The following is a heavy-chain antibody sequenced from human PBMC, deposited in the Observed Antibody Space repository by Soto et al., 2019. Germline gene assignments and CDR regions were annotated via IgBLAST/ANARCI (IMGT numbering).Heavy chain of an antibody. V-gene: IGHV4-39*01. CDR2: IFYSGST. D-gene: IGHD6-13*01. J-gene: IGHJ6*02. Sequence: ETKSPTSTVSGDSGSSRYYYWGWIRQPPGKGLEWIGSIFYSGSTYYNPSLKSRVTISVDTSKNQFSLKLSSVTAADTAVYYCARRGSSRQIYHYGMDVWGPGTTLTGSS. CDR1: GDSGSSRYYY. CDR3: ARRGSSRQIYHYGMDV.